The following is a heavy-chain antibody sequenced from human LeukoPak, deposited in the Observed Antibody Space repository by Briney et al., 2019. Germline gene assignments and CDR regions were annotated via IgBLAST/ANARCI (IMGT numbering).Heavy chain of an antibody. CDR1: GFTFSAFW. D-gene: IGHD3-10*01. V-gene: IGHV3-74*01. CDR2: INSDGSST. CDR3: ARDYYGSGSYVDY. J-gene: IGHJ4*02. Sequence: GGSLRLSCVASGFTFSAFWMHWVRQTPGKGLMWVSRINSDGSSTSYADSVKGRFTISRDNAKNTLFLQMNSLRAEDTAVYYCARDYYGSGSYVDYWGQGTLVTVSS.